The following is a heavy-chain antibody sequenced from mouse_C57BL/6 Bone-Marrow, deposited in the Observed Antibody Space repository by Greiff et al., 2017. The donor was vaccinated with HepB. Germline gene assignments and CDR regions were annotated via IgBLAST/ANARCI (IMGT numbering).Heavy chain of an antibody. Sequence: QVHVKQPGAELVKPGASVKLSCKASGYTFTSYWMQWVKQRPGQGLEWIGEIDPSDSYTNYNQKFKGKATLTVDTSSSTAYMQLSSLTSEDSAVYYCAREGYGYDLDYWGQGTTLTVSS. J-gene: IGHJ2*01. D-gene: IGHD2-2*01. CDR3: AREGYGYDLDY. V-gene: IGHV1-50*01. CDR1: GYTFTSYW. CDR2: IDPSDSYT.